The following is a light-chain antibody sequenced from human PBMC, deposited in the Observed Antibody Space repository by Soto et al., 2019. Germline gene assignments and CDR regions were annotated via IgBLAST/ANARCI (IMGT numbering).Light chain of an antibody. CDR3: QHYNSYSEA. CDR1: QSISSY. CDR2: AAS. V-gene: IGKV1-39*01. Sequence: DIQMTQSPSSLSACVGDRVTITCRASQSISSYLNWYQQKPGKAPKLLIYAASSLQSGVPSRFSGSGSGTEFTLTISSLQPDDFATYYCQHYNSYSEAFGQGTKVDIK. J-gene: IGKJ1*01.